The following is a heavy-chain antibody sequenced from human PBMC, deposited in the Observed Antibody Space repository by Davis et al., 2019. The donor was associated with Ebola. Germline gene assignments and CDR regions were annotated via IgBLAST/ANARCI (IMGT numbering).Heavy chain of an antibody. V-gene: IGHV4-34*01. CDR1: GGSFSGYY. CDR3: ARHSSGYRVYFDY. D-gene: IGHD6-19*01. Sequence: PSETLSLTCAVYGGSFSGYYWSWIRQPPGKGLEWFGEINHSGSTNYNPSLKSRVTISVDTSKNQFSLKLSSVTAADTAVYYCARHSSGYRVYFDYWGQGTLVTVSS. J-gene: IGHJ4*02. CDR2: INHSGST.